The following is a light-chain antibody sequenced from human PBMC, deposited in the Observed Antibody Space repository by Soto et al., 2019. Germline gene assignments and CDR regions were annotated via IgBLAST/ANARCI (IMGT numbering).Light chain of an antibody. V-gene: IGLV2-14*01. CDR1: PSDVGTYKS. Sequence: QSALTQPASVSRSPGRTITISCTGTPSDVGTYKSVSWYQQRPGKAPRLLIYEVTNRPSGISDRFSGSKSGNTASLTVSGLQTEDEADYYCSTYTNNGNIVFGGGTKLTVL. CDR3: STYTNNGNIV. CDR2: EVT. J-gene: IGLJ2*01.